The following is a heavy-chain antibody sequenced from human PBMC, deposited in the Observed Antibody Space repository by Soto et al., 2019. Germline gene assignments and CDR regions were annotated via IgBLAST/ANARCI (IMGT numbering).Heavy chain of an antibody. D-gene: IGHD3-10*01. CDR2: ISSSSSTI. J-gene: IGHJ4*02. CDR3: CGESEGGRWRPCY. Sequence: EVQLVESGGGLVQPGGSLRLSCAASGFIFSNYHMNWVRQAPGKGLEWISYISSSSSTIYYADSVKGRFTISRDNAKNSTLSEMGRLGSRDNAVFYRCGESEGGRWRPCYWGPGTLGNVS. CDR1: GFIFSNYH. V-gene: IGHV3-48*01.